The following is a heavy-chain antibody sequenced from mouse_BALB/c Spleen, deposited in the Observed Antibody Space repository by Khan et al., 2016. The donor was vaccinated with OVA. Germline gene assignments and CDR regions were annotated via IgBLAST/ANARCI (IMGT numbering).Heavy chain of an antibody. D-gene: IGHD2-12*01. CDR1: GFSLITYG. V-gene: IGHV2-2*01. Sequence: QVQLKESGPGLVQPSQSLSITCTVSGFSLITYGVHWVRQSPGKGLEWLGVIWSDGSTDYNAAFISRLSITKDNSKSQVFFKMNSLQADDTAIYYCARNSYRYDCTYWGRGTLVTVSA. CDR3: ARNSYRYDCTY. J-gene: IGHJ3*01. CDR2: IWSDGST.